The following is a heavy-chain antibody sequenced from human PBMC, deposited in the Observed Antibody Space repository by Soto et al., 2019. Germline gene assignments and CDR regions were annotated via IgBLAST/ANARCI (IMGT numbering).Heavy chain of an antibody. D-gene: IGHD2-15*01. CDR1: GYTFTSYG. CDR3: ARGLRISWVAFDP. CDR2: ISAYNGNT. V-gene: IGHV1-18*01. J-gene: IGHJ5*02. Sequence: GASVKVSCKASGYTFTSYGISWVRQAPGQGLEWMGWISAYNGNTNYAQKLQGRVTMTRNTSISTAYMELSSLRSEDTAVYYCARGLRISWVAFDPWGQGTLVTVSS.